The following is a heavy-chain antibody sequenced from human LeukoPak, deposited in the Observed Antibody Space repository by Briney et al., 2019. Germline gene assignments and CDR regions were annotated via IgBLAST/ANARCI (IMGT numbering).Heavy chain of an antibody. V-gene: IGHV3-23*01. Sequence: GGSLRLSCAASGFTFSSYTMSWVRQAPGKGLEWVSTIRNSGSGTYYADSVKGRFTISRDDSRNTLYLQMNSLRAEDTAVYYCAKDMIVLGFASDFDYWGQGTLVTVSS. CDR2: IRNSGSGT. CDR3: AKDMIVLGFASDFDY. CDR1: GFTFSSYT. J-gene: IGHJ4*02. D-gene: IGHD3-22*01.